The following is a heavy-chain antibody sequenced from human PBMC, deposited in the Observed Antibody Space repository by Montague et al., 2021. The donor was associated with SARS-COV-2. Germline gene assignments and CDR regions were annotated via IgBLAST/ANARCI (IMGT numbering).Heavy chain of an antibody. CDR2: IYDSGST. CDR3: ALGFDY. J-gene: IGHJ4*02. V-gene: IGHV4-59*01. D-gene: IGHD7-27*01. Sequence: SETLSLTCTVSGGSISSYYWSWIWQPPGTGLDRNGIIYDSGSTNDNPSLKSRVTISVDTSKNQFYLKLSPVTAADTAVYCCALGFDYWGQGTLVTVSS. CDR1: GGSISSYY.